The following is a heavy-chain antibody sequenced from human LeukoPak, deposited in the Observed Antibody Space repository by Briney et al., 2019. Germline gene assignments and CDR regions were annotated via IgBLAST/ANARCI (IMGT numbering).Heavy chain of an antibody. V-gene: IGHV3-43*02. CDR1: GLPIADFA. Sequence: GGSLRLSCVVSGLPIADFAMHWVRQAPGKGLEWVSLISGDGVSTFYADSVKGRFSISRDNSKNSLSLETNSLRTEDTAMYYCARESGKFDYWGQGTLVAVSS. J-gene: IGHJ4*02. CDR3: ARESGKFDY. CDR2: ISGDGVST.